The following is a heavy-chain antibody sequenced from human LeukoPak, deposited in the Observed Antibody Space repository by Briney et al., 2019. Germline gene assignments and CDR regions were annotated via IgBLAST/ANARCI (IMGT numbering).Heavy chain of an antibody. Sequence: EASVKVSCKASGGTFNYYAISWVRQAPGQGLEWMGGIIPIFGTANYAQKFQGRVTITADESTSTAYMELSSLRAEDTAIYYCARASGYSYGYYFDYWGQGTLLTVSS. CDR2: IIPIFGTA. CDR3: ARASGYSYGYYFDY. CDR1: GGTFNYYA. D-gene: IGHD5-18*01. J-gene: IGHJ4*02. V-gene: IGHV1-69*13.